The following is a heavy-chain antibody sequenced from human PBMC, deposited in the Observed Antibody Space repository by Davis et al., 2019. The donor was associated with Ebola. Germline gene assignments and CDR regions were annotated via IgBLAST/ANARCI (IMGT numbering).Heavy chain of an antibody. CDR2: TYSRSKWYN. D-gene: IGHD3-16*02. CDR3: ARRPFIAGRYFDY. J-gene: IGHJ4*02. V-gene: IGHV6-1*01. Sequence: SQTLSLSCAISVASVSANSAAWYCIRQTPSRGLEWLGTTYSRSKWYNDYAVSVKSRITINPDTSKNQFSLQLNSVTPQDTAVYYCARRPFIAGRYFDYWGQGTLVTVSS. CDR1: VASVSANSAA.